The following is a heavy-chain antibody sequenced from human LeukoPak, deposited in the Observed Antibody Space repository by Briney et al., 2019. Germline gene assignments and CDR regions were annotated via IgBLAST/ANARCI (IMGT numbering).Heavy chain of an antibody. Sequence: GASVKVSCKVSRYTLTELSMHWVRQTPGKKLEWMGGSDKEKRETIYARKCQGRVTMTENTSTDTAYMELSSLRSEDTVVYYCAAERLYGILDFWGQGTLVTVSS. CDR3: AAERLYGILDF. CDR2: SDKEKRET. J-gene: IGHJ4*02. D-gene: IGHD6-25*01. V-gene: IGHV1-24*01. CDR1: RYTLTELS.